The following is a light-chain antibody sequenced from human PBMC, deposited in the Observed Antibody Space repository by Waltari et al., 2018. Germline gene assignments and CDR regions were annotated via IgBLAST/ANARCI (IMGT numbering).Light chain of an antibody. CDR1: SSDVGGYNY. Sequence: QSALTQPASVSGSPGQSITISCTGTSSDVGGYNYVSWYQQHPGKAPKLMIYDVSNRPSGVSNLFSGSKSGNTASLTISGLQAEDEADYYCSSYTSSSTFYVFGTGTKVTVL. J-gene: IGLJ1*01. V-gene: IGLV2-14*03. CDR2: DVS. CDR3: SSYTSSSTFYV.